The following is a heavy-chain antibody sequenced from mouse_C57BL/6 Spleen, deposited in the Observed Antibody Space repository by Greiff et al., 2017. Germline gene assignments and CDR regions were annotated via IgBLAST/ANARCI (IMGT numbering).Heavy chain of an antibody. CDR2: ISSGSSTI. Sequence: EVQLVESGGGLVKPGGSLKLSCAASGFTFSDYGMHWVRQAPEKGLEWVAYISSGSSTIYYADTVKGRFTIARDNAKNTLFLQMTSLRSEDTAMYYCARKTLGYYAMDYWGQGTSVTVSS. J-gene: IGHJ4*01. CDR1: GFTFSDYG. V-gene: IGHV5-17*01. D-gene: IGHD2-10*02. CDR3: ARKTLGYYAMDY.